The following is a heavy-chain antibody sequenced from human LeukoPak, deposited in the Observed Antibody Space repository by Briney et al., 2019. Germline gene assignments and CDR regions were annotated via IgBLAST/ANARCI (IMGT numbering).Heavy chain of an antibody. CDR1: GGTFSSYA. CDR3: AKKAHYDAYAKYFDY. J-gene: IGHJ4*02. Sequence: SVKVSCKASGGTFSSYAISWVRQAPGQGLEWMGGIIPIFGTANYAQKFQGRVTITADESTSTAYMELGSLRAEDTAVYYCAKKAHYDAYAKYFDYWGQGTLVTVSS. V-gene: IGHV1-69*13. D-gene: IGHD4-17*01. CDR2: IIPIFGTA.